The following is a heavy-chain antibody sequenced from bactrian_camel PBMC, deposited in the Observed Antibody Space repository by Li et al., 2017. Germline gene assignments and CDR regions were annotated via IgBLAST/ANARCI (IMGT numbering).Heavy chain of an antibody. CDR3: AADPTTVRCRPDYGGFAF. V-gene: IGHV3S53*01. Sequence: HVQLVESGGESVQGAGPLRLSCVNSGGVYRSYCMGWFRQAPGTEREGVAAIGRDGNTRYSDSVKGRFTISKDNAKSTLYLQMNSLKPEDTAMYFCAADPTTVRCRPDYGGFAFWGQRTQVTVS. D-gene: IGHD5*01. J-gene: IGHJ4*01. CDR1: GGVYRSYC. CDR2: IGRDGNT.